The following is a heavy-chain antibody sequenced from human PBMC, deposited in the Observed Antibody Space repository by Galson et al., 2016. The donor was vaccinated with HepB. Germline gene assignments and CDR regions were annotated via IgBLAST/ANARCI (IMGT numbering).Heavy chain of an antibody. J-gene: IGHJ6*02. CDR2: IRTSSSSI. D-gene: IGHD3-3*01. Sequence: SLRLSCAASGFTFSNYSMNWVRQAPGKGLEWVSYIRTSSSSIYYADPVKGRFTVSRDNSKNTLYLQMNSLRVEDTAIYYCATDGRRLPYYDFFPNAMSVWGQGTKVTVSS. CDR3: ATDGRRLPYYDFFPNAMSV. V-gene: IGHV3-48*01. CDR1: GFTFSNYS.